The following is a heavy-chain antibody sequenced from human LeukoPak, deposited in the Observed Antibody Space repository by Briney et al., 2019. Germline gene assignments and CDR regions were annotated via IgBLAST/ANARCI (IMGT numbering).Heavy chain of an antibody. V-gene: IGHV3-30*18. D-gene: IGHD5-18*01. CDR2: ISYDGSEK. J-gene: IGHJ4*02. CDR3: AKDREGRGFNYGSYFDY. Sequence: GRPLRLSCAASGFSFSSFGMLWVRQAPGKGLEWVASISYDGSEKYYAGSVKGRFTISRDNSKNTLYLQMNSLRVEDTAQYYCAKDREGRGFNYGSYFDYWGQGTPVTVSS. CDR1: GFSFSSFG.